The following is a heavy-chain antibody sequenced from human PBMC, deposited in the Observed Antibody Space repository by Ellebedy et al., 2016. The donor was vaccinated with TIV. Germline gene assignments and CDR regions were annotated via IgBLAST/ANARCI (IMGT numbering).Heavy chain of an antibody. J-gene: IGHJ4*02. V-gene: IGHV4-4*07. D-gene: IGHD1-1*01. CDR2: IYISGST. CDR3: TRGGTSYSDF. Sequence: SETLSLTCTVSGGSIRSYYWSWIRQPAGKGLEWIGRIYISGSTNYNPSLKSRVTMSVDTSKNQFSLKLSSVTAADTAMYYCTRGGTSYSDFWGQGALVTVSS. CDR1: GGSIRSYY.